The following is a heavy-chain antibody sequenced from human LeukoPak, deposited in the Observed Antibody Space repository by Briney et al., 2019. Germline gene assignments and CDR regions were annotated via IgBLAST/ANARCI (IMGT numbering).Heavy chain of an antibody. CDR3: ARMGHDILVPSGMDV. CDR2: ISDSGGNS. Sequence: GGSLRLSCAASGFSFSSYAMIWVRQAPGKGLEWVSSISDSGGNSFYIDSVKGRFTISRDNAKNTLYVQMNSLRAEDTAVYYCARMGHDILVPSGMDVWGQGTTVTVSS. D-gene: IGHD1-1*01. V-gene: IGHV3-23*01. CDR1: GFSFSSYA. J-gene: IGHJ6*02.